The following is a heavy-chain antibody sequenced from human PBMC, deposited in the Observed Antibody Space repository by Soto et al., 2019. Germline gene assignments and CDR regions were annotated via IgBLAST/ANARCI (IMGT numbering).Heavy chain of an antibody. V-gene: IGHV3-66*01. Sequence: EVQLVESGGGLVQPGGSLRLSCAASGFTVSSNYMIWVRQAPGKGLEWISVIYTGGGTKYADSVKGRFTISRDTSRNTVYLHRDRRRVEDTGVYYCAGAEVERPTPWGQGTLVTVSS. CDR3: AGAEVERPTP. CDR1: GFTVSSNY. D-gene: IGHD2-15*01. J-gene: IGHJ4*02. CDR2: IYTGGGT.